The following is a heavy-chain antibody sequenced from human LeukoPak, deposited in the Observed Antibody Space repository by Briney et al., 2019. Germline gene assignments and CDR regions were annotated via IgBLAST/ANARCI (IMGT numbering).Heavy chain of an antibody. CDR2: IYYSGST. CDR1: GGSISSSSYY. V-gene: IGHV4-39*07. J-gene: IGHJ4*02. CDR3: ARGSGSFVDY. Sequence: TSETLSLTCTVSGGSISSSSYYWGWIRQPPGKGLEWIGSIYYSGSTYYNPSLKSRVTISVDTSKNQFSLKLSSVTAADTAVYYCARGSGSFVDYWGQGTLVTVSS. D-gene: IGHD1-26*01.